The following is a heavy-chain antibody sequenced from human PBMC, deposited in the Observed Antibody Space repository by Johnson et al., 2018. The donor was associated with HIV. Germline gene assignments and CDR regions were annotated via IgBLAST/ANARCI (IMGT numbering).Heavy chain of an antibody. J-gene: IGHJ3*01. CDR1: GFTFDDYA. CDR2: INWNGGST. Sequence: VQLVESGGGLVQPGRSLRLSCAASGFTFDDYAMHWVRQAPGKGLEWVSGINWNGGSTGYADSVKGRFTISRDNANSSLYLQMNSLRPEDTAVYYCVRGGQWGATDAFDVWGQGTMVTVSS. V-gene: IGHV3-20*04. CDR3: VRGGQWGATDAFDV. D-gene: IGHD6-19*01.